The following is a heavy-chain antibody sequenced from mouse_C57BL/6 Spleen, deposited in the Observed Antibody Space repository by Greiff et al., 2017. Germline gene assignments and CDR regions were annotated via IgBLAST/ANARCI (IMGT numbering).Heavy chain of an antibody. CDR1: GFTFSDYG. CDR3: ARGDGYSDYYAMDY. J-gene: IGHJ4*01. V-gene: IGHV5-17*01. D-gene: IGHD2-3*01. Sequence: EVMLVESGGGLVKPGGSLKLSCAASGFTFSDYGMHWVRQAPEKGLEWVAYISSGSSTIYYADTVKGRFTISRDNAKNTLFLQMTSLRSEDTAMYYCARGDGYSDYYAMDYWGQGTSVTVSS. CDR2: ISSGSSTI.